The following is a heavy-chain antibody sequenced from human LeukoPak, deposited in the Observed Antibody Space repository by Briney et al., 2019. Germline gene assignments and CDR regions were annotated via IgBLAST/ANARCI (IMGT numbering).Heavy chain of an antibody. CDR1: GGSIGSGSYY. V-gene: IGHV4-61*02. CDR3: AASHSSSWPLDY. Sequence: SETLSLTCTVSGGSIGSGSYYWSWIRQPAGKALEWIGRIYTSGSINYNPSLKSRVTISVDTSKNQFSLKLSSVTAADTAVYYCAASHSSSWPLDYWGQGTLVTVSS. D-gene: IGHD6-13*01. J-gene: IGHJ4*02. CDR2: IYTSGSI.